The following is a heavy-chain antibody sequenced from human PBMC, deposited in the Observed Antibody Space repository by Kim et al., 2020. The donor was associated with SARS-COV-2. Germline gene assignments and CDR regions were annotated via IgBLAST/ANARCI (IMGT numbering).Heavy chain of an antibody. CDR3: ARAKVMVYVPYAFDI. D-gene: IGHD2-8*01. Sequence: PSLKSRVTISVDTSDNQCSLKLGAVAAAHTAVYYCARAKVMVYVPYAFDIWGQGTMVTVSS. V-gene: IGHV4-31*02. J-gene: IGHJ3*02.